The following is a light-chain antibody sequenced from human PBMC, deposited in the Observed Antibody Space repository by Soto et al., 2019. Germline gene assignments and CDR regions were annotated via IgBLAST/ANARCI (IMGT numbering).Light chain of an antibody. CDR2: DAS. CDR3: QQYNNWPPWT. J-gene: IGKJ1*01. CDR1: QGVRNN. Sequence: VLMTQSPATLSVSPGERATLSCRASQGVRNNLAWYQHKPGQAPRLLIYDASTRATGIPARFSGSGSGTDFTLTISSLQSGDFAVYYCQQYNNWPPWTFGQGTRVDIK. V-gene: IGKV3-15*01.